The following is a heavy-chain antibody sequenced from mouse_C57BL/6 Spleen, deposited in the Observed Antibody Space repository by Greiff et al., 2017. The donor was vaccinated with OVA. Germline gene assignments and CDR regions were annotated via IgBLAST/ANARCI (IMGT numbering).Heavy chain of an antibody. J-gene: IGHJ2*01. CDR2: IDPNSDNT. Sequence: VQLQQPGAELVKPGASVKLSCKASGYTFTSYWMHWVKQRPGRGLEWIGRIDPNSDNTYYNEKFKGKATLTADKSSSTAYMELRSLTSEDSAVYFCARYETSYYFDYWGQGTTLTVSS. V-gene: IGHV1-62-3*01. CDR1: GYTFTSYW. CDR3: ARYETSYYFDY. D-gene: IGHD2-12*01.